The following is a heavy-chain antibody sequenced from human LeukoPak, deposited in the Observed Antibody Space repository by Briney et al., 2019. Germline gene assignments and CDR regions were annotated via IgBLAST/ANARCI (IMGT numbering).Heavy chain of an antibody. V-gene: IGHV4-39*01. CDR3: ARLTVMFFSRQLVAFDI. CDR1: GGSISSSSYY. D-gene: IGHD6-13*01. Sequence: PSGTLSLTCTVSGGSISSSSYYWGWIRQPPGKGLEWIGSIYYSGSTYYNPSLKSRVTISVDTSKNQFSLKLSSVTAADTAVYYCARLTVMFFSRQLVAFDIWGQGTMVTVSS. J-gene: IGHJ3*02. CDR2: IYYSGST.